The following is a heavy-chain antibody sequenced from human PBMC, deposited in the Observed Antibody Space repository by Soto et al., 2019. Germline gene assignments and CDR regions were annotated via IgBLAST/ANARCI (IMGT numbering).Heavy chain of an antibody. V-gene: IGHV3-33*01. D-gene: IGHD3-22*01. J-gene: IGHJ6*02. CDR1: GFTFSSYG. CDR2: IWYDGSNK. CDR3: ARDLNYDSSGYYDYYYYGMDV. Sequence: GGSLRLSCAASGFTFSSYGMHWVRQAPGKGLEWVAVIWYDGSNKYYADSVKGRFTISRDNSKNTLYLQMNSLRAEDTAVYYCARDLNYDSSGYYDYYYYGMDVWGQGTTVTVSS.